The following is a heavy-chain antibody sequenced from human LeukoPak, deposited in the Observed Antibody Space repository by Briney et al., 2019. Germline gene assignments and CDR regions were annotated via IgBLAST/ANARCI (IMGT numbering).Heavy chain of an antibody. Sequence: GASVKVSCKASGGTFNSNVISWVRQAPGQGLEGMGGIIPLFGRTNYAQKFQGRVTITADESTRAAYLDLGDLSSGGTAGYLCARTPIYYYDNSGYYNWGQGTLVTVSS. CDR2: IIPLFGRT. CDR1: GGTFNSNV. CDR3: ARTPIYYYDNSGYYN. V-gene: IGHV1-69*13. J-gene: IGHJ4*02. D-gene: IGHD3-22*01.